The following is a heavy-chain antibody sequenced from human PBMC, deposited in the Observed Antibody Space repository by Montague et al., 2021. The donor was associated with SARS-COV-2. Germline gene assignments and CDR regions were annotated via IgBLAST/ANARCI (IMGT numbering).Heavy chain of an antibody. CDR2: MYYSGST. D-gene: IGHD2-8*01. CDR1: GGSTNYYY. V-gene: IGHV4-59*01. J-gene: IGHJ6*02. Sequence: SETLSLTCIVSGGSTNYYYWSWIRQSPGKGLEWIGYMYYSGSTNYNPSLKSRVTMSIDRFKNQFSLKLRSVTAADTAVYYCARVARYCTNGVCQTYYYYGLDVWGQGTTVTVSS. CDR3: ARVARYCTNGVCQTYYYYGLDV.